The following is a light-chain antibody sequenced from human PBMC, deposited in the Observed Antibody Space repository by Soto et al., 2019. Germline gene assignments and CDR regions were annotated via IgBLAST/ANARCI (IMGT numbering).Light chain of an antibody. V-gene: IGKV3-11*01. CDR1: QSVSSY. J-gene: IGKJ1*01. Sequence: IVVTQSPATLSLSPGARATLSCRASQSVSSYLAWYQQKPSPAPRLLIYDASNRATGIPARFSGSGSGTDFTLTISSLEPEYFAVYFCQRRSNWPTWTFGQGTKVDI. CDR2: DAS. CDR3: QRRSNWPTWT.